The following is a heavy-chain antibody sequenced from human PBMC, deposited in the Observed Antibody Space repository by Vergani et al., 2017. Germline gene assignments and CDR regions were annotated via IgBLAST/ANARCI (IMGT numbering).Heavy chain of an antibody. CDR1: GWSFTSYH. J-gene: IGHJ4*02. V-gene: IGHV4-34*01. D-gene: IGHD2-15*01. CDR2: IDHTGRP. Sequence: QVQLQQWGGGLLKPSETLSLTCVVNGWSFTSYHWTWIRQSPGEGLEWVGDIDHTGRPDYNPSLKSRVTMSEDTSKNQFSLNLTSVTAADTAVYFCARGSCLGGSCYKPLFDYWGQGILVTVSS. CDR3: ARGSCLGGSCYKPLFDY.